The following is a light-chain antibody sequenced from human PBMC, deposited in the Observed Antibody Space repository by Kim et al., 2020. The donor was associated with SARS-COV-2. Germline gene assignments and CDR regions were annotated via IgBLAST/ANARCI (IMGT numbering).Light chain of an antibody. CDR3: QQYNNWPPLT. CDR2: GAS. J-gene: IGKJ4*01. V-gene: IGKV3-15*01. CDR1: QSVSGN. Sequence: SPGERATLSCRASQSVSGNLAWDQQKPGQAPRLLIYGASTRATGIPARFSGSGSGTEFTLTISSLQSEDFAVYYCQQYNNWPPLTFGGGTKVDIK.